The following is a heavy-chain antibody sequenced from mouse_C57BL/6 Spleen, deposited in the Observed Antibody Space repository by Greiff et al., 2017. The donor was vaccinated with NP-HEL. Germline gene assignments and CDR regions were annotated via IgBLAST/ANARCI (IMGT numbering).Heavy chain of an antibody. V-gene: IGHV5-4*01. J-gene: IGHJ2*01. D-gene: IGHD2-4*01. Sequence: EVMLVESGGGLVKPGGSLKLSCAASGFTFSSYAMSWVRQTPEKRLEWVATISDGGSYTYYPDNVKGRFTISRDNAKNNLYLQMRHLKSEDTAMYYCARDDYDGGVFEDGGQGTTRTVSS. CDR1: GFTFSSYA. CDR2: ISDGGSYT. CDR3: ARDDYDGGVFED.